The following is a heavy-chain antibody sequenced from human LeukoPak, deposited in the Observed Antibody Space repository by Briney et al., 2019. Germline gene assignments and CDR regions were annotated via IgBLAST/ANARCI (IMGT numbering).Heavy chain of an antibody. CDR3: ARAGIAVAARGDYFDY. Sequence: PSETLSLTCAAYGGSFSGYYWSWIRQPPGKGLEWIGEINHSGSTNYNPSLKSRVTISVDTSKNQFSLKLSSVTAADTAVYYCARAGIAVAARGDYFDYWGHGTLVTVSS. V-gene: IGHV4-34*01. CDR2: INHSGST. D-gene: IGHD6-19*01. J-gene: IGHJ4*01. CDR1: GGSFSGYY.